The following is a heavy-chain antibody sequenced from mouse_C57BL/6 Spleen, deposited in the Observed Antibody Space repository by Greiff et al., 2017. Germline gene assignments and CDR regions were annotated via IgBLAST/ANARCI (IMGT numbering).Heavy chain of an antibody. Sequence: EVKLQQSGPELVKPGASVKISCKASGYTFTDYYMNWVKQSHGKSLEWIGDLNPNNGGTNYNQKFKGKSTLTVDKASSTAYMQLSSLTAEDSAVYYCARSGGAYWGQGTLVTVSA. CDR3: ARSGGAY. J-gene: IGHJ3*01. V-gene: IGHV1-26*01. D-gene: IGHD3-1*01. CDR2: LNPNNGGT. CDR1: GYTFTDYY.